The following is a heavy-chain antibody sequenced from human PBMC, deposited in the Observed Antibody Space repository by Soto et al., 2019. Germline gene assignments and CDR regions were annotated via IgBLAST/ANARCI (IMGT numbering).Heavy chain of an antibody. J-gene: IGHJ4*02. V-gene: IGHV3-15*07. CDR3: APFGRNWHYFDY. D-gene: IGHD1-1*01. Sequence: PGGSLRLSCAGSGFRFNDAWMNWVRQAPGKGLEWVGRIKSKSYGGTTDYAAPVKGAFTISRDDSKNTMFLEMNSLKTEDTAVYYCAPFGRNWHYFDYGGQGTVVTVSS. CDR2: IKSKSYGGTT. CDR1: GFRFNDAW.